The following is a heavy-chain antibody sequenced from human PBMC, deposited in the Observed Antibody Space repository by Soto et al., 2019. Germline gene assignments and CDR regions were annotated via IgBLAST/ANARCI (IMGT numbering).Heavy chain of an antibody. V-gene: IGHV4-61*01. CDR2: IYRGSP. CDR1: GGSVSSGTYY. D-gene: IGHD7-27*01. J-gene: IGHJ2*01. Sequence: SETLCLTCTVSGGSVSSGTYYWSWIRQPAGKGLEWMGYIYRGSPNYNPSLESRATISVDTSRTQFSLMLSSVTAADTAVYYCSRAQGLGAGYFAPWGRGSLVT. CDR3: SRAQGLGAGYFAP.